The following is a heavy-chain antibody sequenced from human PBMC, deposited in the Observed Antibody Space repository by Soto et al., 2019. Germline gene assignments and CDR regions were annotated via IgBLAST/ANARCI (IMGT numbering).Heavy chain of an antibody. J-gene: IGHJ6*03. CDR2: VWYDGSKK. Sequence: GGSLRLSCAASGCTFISYGMRWVRQAPGKGLEWVGIVWYDGSKKYYAESVRGRITISRDNSKDTLYLQVHSLRVEDTAVYYCARDRGDYYYMDVWGEGTTVTVSS. CDR3: ARDRGDYYYMDV. V-gene: IGHV3-33*01. CDR1: GCTFISYG. D-gene: IGHD3-10*01.